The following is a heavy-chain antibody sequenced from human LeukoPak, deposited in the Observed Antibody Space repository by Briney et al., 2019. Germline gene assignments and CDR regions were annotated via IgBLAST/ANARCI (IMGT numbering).Heavy chain of an antibody. CDR1: GGSISSSSYY. J-gene: IGHJ4*02. V-gene: IGHV4-39*07. Sequence: SETLSLTCTVSGGSISSSSYYWGWIRQPPGKGLEWIGSIYYSGSTNYNPSLKSRVTISVDTSKNQFSLKLSSVTAADTAVYYCARDFTSYDGYNYYFDYWGQGTLITVSS. CDR2: IYYSGST. D-gene: IGHD5-24*01. CDR3: ARDFTSYDGYNYYFDY.